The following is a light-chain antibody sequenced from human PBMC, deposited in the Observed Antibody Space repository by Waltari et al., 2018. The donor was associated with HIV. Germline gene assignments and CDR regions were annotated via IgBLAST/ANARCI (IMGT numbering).Light chain of an antibody. CDR3: QQYSDTFVT. CDR2: WAS. Sequence: DIVMTQSPDSLAVSLGERATIKCKSSQSVLHGSSNRDSLAWYQQKPGQPPRRLIYWASTRESGVPDRFSGSGSGTDFTLTISGLQTEDVAVYYCQQYSDTFVTFGGGTRVEI. CDR1: QSVLHGSSNRDS. V-gene: IGKV4-1*01. J-gene: IGKJ4*01.